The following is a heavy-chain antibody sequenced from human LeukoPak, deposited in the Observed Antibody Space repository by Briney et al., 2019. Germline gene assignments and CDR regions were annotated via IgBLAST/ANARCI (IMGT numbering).Heavy chain of an antibody. CDR1: EYTFTGYY. Sequence: ASVKVSCKASEYTFTGYYMHWVRQATGQGLEWMGWINPNSGGTNYAQKFQGRVPMTRDTSISTAYMELSRLRSDDTAVYYCARARVGEPRAYDYWGQGTLVTVSS. J-gene: IGHJ4*02. D-gene: IGHD1-26*01. CDR2: INPNSGGT. V-gene: IGHV1-2*02. CDR3: ARARVGEPRAYDY.